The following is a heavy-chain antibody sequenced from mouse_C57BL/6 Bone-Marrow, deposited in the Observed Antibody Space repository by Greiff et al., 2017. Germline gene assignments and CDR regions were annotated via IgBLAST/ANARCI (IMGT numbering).Heavy chain of an antibody. D-gene: IGHD2-1*01. V-gene: IGHV14-4*01. Sequence: VQLKESGAELVRPGASVKLSCTASGFNIKDDYMHWVKQRPEQGLEWIGWIDPENGDTEYASKFQGKATITADTSSNTAYLQLSSLTSEDSAVYYCTTIYIWYDGYYWGQGTTLTVAS. CDR2: IDPENGDT. CDR3: TTIYIWYDGYY. J-gene: IGHJ2*01. CDR1: GFNIKDDY.